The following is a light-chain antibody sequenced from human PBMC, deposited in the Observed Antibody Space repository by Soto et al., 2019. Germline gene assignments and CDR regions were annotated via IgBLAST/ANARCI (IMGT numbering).Light chain of an antibody. Sequence: QSALTQPASVSGSPGQSITISCTGTSSDIGGYNYVSWYQQHPGKAPKLMIYEVSNRPSGVSNRFSGSKSGNTASLTISGLQAEDEVDYYCSSYTSISTYVFGTGTKLTVL. CDR1: SSDIGGYNY. CDR2: EVS. CDR3: SSYTSISTYV. V-gene: IGLV2-14*01. J-gene: IGLJ1*01.